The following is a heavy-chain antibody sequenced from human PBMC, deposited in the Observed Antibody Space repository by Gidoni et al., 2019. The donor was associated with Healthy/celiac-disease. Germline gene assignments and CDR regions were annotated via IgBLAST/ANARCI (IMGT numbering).Heavy chain of an antibody. CDR1: GFTFSSYA. CDR3: ASRDYSSSGDYYYYYGMDV. D-gene: IGHD6-13*01. V-gene: IGHV3-23*01. J-gene: IGHJ6*02. CDR2: ISGSGGST. Sequence: EVQLLESGGGLVQPGGSLRLSCAASGFTFSSYALCWVRLAPGKGLEWVSAISGSGGSTDYADAVKGRFTNSRDNSKNRLYLQMNSLRTEDTAVYYCASRDYSSSGDYYYYYGMDVWGQGTTVTVSS.